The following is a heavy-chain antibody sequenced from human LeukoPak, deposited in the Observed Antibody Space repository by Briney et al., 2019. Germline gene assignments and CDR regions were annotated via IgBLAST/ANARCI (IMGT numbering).Heavy chain of an antibody. Sequence: SETLSLTCTVSGGSISSYCWSWIRQPPGKGLEWIGYIYYSGSTNYNPSLKSRVTISVDTSKNQFFLKLSSVTAADSAVFYCARGPTRQYFDSWGRGTLVTVSS. J-gene: IGHJ4*02. D-gene: IGHD6-6*01. CDR3: ARGPTRQYFDS. CDR1: GGSISSYC. CDR2: IYYSGST. V-gene: IGHV4-59*01.